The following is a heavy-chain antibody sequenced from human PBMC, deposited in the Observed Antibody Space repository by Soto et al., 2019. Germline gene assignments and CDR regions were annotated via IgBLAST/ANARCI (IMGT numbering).Heavy chain of an antibody. J-gene: IGHJ6*02. CDR1: GGSITSGGYS. CDR3: ARDLQQLVDYYYYGMDV. V-gene: IGHV4-61*08. Sequence: PSETLSLSCTVSGGSITSGGYSWSWIRQHPGKGMEWIGEINHSGSTNYNPSLKSRVTISVDTSKNQFSLKLSSVTAADTAVYYCARDLQQLVDYYYYGMDVWGQGTTVTVSS. CDR2: INHSGST. D-gene: IGHD6-13*01.